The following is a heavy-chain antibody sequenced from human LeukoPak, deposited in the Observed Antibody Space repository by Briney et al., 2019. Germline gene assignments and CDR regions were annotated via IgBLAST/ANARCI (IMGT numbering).Heavy chain of an antibody. CDR2: ISGDGGST. V-gene: IGHV3-43*02. CDR1: GFTFDDYA. CDR3: AKGGPPVPAAIEDYYYYGMDV. J-gene: IGHJ6*02. Sequence: GGSLRLSCAASGFTFDDYAMHWVRQAPGKGLEGVSLISGDGGSTYYADSVKGRFTISRDNSKNSLYLQMNSLRTEDTALYYCAKGGPPVPAAIEDYYYYGMDVWGQGTTVTVSS. D-gene: IGHD2-2*01.